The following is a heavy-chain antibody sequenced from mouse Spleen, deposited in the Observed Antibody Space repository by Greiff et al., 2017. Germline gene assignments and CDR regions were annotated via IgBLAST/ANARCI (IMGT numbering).Heavy chain of an antibody. D-gene: IGHD1-1*01. V-gene: IGHV1-39*01. J-gene: IGHJ4*01. CDR3: ARGYYYGSSPHYYAMGY. Sequence: EVQLQQSGPELEKPGASVKISCKASGYSFTGYNMNWVKQSNGKSLEWIGNIDPYYGGTSYNQKFKGKATLTVDKSSSTAYMQLRSLTSEDSAVYYCARGYYYGSSPHYYAMGYWGQGASVTVSS. CDR1: GYSFTGYN. CDR2: IDPYYGGT.